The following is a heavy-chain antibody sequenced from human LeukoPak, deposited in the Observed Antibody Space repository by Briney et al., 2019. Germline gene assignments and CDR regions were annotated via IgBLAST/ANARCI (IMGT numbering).Heavy chain of an antibody. V-gene: IGHV3-7*01. D-gene: IGHD2-2*01. CDR1: GFTFSSYW. Sequence: GGSLRLSCAASGFTFSSYWMSWVRQAPGKGLEWVANIKQDGSEKYYVDSVKGRFTISRDNAKNSLYLQMNSLRAEDTAVYYCARSNAGRSTSCSYWGQGTLVTVSS. CDR3: ARSNAGRSTSCSY. J-gene: IGHJ4*02. CDR2: IKQDGSEK.